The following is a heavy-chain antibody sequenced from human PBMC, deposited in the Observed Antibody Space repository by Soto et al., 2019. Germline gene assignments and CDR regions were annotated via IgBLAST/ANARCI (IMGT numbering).Heavy chain of an antibody. J-gene: IGHJ4*02. CDR1: GYTLTELS. Sequence: GASVKVSCKVSGYTLTELSMHWVRQAPGKGLEWMGGFDPEDGETIYAQKFQGRVTMTEDTSTDTAYMELSSLRSEDTAVYYCATVLPTTVVTPKYFDYWGQGTLVTVSS. CDR2: FDPEDGET. CDR3: ATVLPTTVVTPKYFDY. D-gene: IGHD4-17*01. V-gene: IGHV1-24*01.